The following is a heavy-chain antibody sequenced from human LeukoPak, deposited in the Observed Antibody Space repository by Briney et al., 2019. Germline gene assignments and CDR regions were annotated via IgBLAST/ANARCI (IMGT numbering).Heavy chain of an antibody. CDR1: GFTVSSNY. J-gene: IGHJ4*02. CDR2: IYSGGST. D-gene: IGHD3-9*01. Sequence: GGSLRLSCAASGFTVSSNYMSWVRQAPGKRLEWVSVIYSGGSTYYADSVKGRFTISRDNSKNTLYLQMNSLRAEDTAVYYCARGAVYYDILTGLGTGYYFDYWGQGTLVTVSS. CDR3: ARGAVYYDILTGLGTGYYFDY. V-gene: IGHV3-66*01.